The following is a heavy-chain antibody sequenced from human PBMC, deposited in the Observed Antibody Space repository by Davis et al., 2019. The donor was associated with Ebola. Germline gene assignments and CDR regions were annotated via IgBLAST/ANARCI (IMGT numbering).Heavy chain of an antibody. CDR3: ARDNLHCTNSGCSYNYGMDV. D-gene: IGHD2-8*01. J-gene: IGHJ6*02. Sequence: GESLKISCVASGFSFRSYALHWVRQAPGKGLEWVAVISYDGSTQTYADSVKGRFTLSRDNSKDTLYLQMNSLRGDDTAVYFCARDNLHCTNSGCSYNYGMDVWGQGTSVTVSS. V-gene: IGHV3-30-3*01. CDR1: GFSFRSYA. CDR2: ISYDGSTQ.